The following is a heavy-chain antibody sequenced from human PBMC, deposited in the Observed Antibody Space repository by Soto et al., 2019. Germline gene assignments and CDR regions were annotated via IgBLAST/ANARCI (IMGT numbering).Heavy chain of an antibody. CDR1: KSIFTGYG. CDR3: GRDSFSSNWYGEWFGL. V-gene: IGHV3-33*01. J-gene: IGHJ5*02. D-gene: IGHD6-13*01. Sequence: PGGSLRLSCAASKSIFTGYGMHWVRQTPGKGLEWVAVIRFDGTDEHYADSVKGRFTISRDNSKNMLYLQMNSLRVEDTALYYYGRDSFSSNWYGEWFGLWGQGTLVT. CDR2: IRFDGTDE.